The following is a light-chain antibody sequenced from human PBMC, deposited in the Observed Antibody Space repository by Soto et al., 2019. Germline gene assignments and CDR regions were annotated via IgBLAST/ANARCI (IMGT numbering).Light chain of an antibody. CDR3: QQIKSYPA. CDR1: QGISSY. Sequence: DIQLTQSPSFLSASVGDRVTITCRASQGISSYLAWYQQKPGKAPKLLIYAASTLQSGVPSRFSGSGSGTEFTLTISSLQLEEFATYYCQQIKSYPAFGKGTRLEIK. CDR2: AAS. J-gene: IGKJ5*01. V-gene: IGKV1-9*01.